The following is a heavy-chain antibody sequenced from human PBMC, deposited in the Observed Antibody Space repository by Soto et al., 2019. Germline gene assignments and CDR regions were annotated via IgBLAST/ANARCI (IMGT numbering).Heavy chain of an antibody. CDR2: IYHTGNT. V-gene: IGHV4-30-2*01. J-gene: IGHJ6*02. D-gene: IGHD2-2*01. Sequence: PSETLSLTCTVSGGSINSGGYSWIWIRQPPGKGLEWIGYIYHTGNTFYNPSLQSRVTISVDQSKNQFSLSLGSVTAADTAMYYCARVARTRCRYYAYGMDVWGQGTTVTVSS. CDR1: GGSINSGGYS. CDR3: ARVARTRCRYYAYGMDV.